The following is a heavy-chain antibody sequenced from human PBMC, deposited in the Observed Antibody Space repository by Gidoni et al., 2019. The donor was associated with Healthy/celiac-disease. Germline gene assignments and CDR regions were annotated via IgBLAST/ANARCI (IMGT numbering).Heavy chain of an antibody. D-gene: IGHD3-9*01. J-gene: IGHJ4*02. CDR2: ISSSSSYT. CDR3: ARQYYDILTGYYTYFDY. V-gene: IGHV3-11*05. Sequence: QVQLVESGGGLVKPGGSLGLSWAASGFTFSDYYMSWIRQAPGKGLEWVSYISSSSSYTNYADSVKGRFTISRDNAKNSLYLQMNSLRAEDTAVYYCARQYYDILTGYYTYFDYWGQGTLVTVSS. CDR1: GFTFSDYY.